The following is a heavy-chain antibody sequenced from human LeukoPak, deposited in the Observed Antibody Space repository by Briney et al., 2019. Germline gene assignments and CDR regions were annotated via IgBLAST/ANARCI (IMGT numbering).Heavy chain of an antibody. D-gene: IGHD1/OR15-1a*01. CDR2: IFPGDSDT. CDR3: ATSESQTKFDY. J-gene: IGHJ4*02. CDR1: GYSFTNYW. V-gene: IGHV5-51*01. Sequence: GESLKISCQGSGYSFTNYWIGWVRQMPGKGVEWMGIIFPGDSDTIYSPSFQGQVTISADKSINTAYLQWSNLKASDTAMYFCATSESQTKFDYWGQGTQVIVSS.